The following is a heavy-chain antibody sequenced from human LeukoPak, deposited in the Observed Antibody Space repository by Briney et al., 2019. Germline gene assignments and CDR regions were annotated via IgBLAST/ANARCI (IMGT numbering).Heavy chain of an antibody. CDR3: ARLRKSGAYYYDGTGFLDY. CDR2: INHSGST. D-gene: IGHD3-22*01. CDR1: GGSFSGYY. Sequence: PSGTLSLTCAVYGGSFSGYYWSWIRQPPGKGLEWIGEINHSGSTNYNPSLKSRLTILVDASKNQFSLKLSSVTAADTAVYYCARLRKSGAYYYDGTGFLDYWGQGSLVTVSS. J-gene: IGHJ4*02. V-gene: IGHV4-34*01.